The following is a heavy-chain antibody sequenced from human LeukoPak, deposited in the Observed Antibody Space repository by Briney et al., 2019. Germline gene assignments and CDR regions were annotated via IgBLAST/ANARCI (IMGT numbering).Heavy chain of an antibody. CDR2: ISQNGDNT. CDR3: MNPNHYGSGR. V-gene: IGHV3-64D*09. D-gene: IGHD3-10*01. CDR1: GFSFSSYV. Sequence: GGSLRLSCSVSGFSFSSYVLHWVRQAPGKGLESVSGISQNGDNTYYADSVKGRFTISKDNSENTLYLQMNSLRPEDTAVYYCMNPNHYGSGRWGQGTLVTVS. J-gene: IGHJ4*02.